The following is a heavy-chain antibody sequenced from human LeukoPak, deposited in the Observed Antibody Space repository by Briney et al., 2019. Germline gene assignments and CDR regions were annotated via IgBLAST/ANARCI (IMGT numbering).Heavy chain of an antibody. D-gene: IGHD6-13*01. CDR2: IYCSGST. Sequence: SETLSLTCTVSGGSISSYYWSWIRQPPGKGLEWIGYIYCSGSTNYNPSLKSRVTISVDTSKNQFSLKLSSVTAADTAVYYCARFVGSSWLAFDIWGQGTMVTVSS. J-gene: IGHJ3*02. V-gene: IGHV4-59*01. CDR1: GGSISSYY. CDR3: ARFVGSSWLAFDI.